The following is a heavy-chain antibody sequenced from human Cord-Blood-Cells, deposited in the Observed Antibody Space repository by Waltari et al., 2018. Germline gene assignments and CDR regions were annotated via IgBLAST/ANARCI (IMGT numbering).Heavy chain of an antibody. D-gene: IGHD1-7*01. Sequence: QVQLQQWGAGLLKPSETLSLTCAVYGGSFSGYYWSWIRQPPGKGLEWIGEINHSGSTNHNPSLKSRVTISVDTSKNQFSLKLSSVTAADTAVYYCARGGWNYDFDYWGQGTLVTVSS. CDR2: INHSGST. CDR1: GGSFSGYY. V-gene: IGHV4-34*01. CDR3: ARGGWNYDFDY. J-gene: IGHJ4*02.